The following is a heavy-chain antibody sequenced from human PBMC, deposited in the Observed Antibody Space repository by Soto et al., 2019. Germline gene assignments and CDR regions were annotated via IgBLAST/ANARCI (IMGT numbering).Heavy chain of an antibody. CDR3: ASCRKYYYDSSGNDAFDV. D-gene: IGHD3-22*01. CDR2: IKPNSGGT. Sequence: ASVKVSCKASGYTFTGYYMHWVRQAPGQGLEWMGCIKPNSGGTNYAQKFQGWVTMTRDTSITTAYMELSRLRSDDTAVYYCASCRKYYYDSSGNDAFDVWGKGTMVTASS. V-gene: IGHV1-2*04. J-gene: IGHJ3*01. CDR1: GYTFTGYY.